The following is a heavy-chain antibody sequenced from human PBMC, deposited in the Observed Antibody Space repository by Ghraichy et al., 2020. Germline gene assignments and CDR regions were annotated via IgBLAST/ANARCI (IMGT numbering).Heavy chain of an antibody. V-gene: IGHV4-59*01. Sequence: GSLRLSCTVSGGSISSYYWSWIRQPPGKGLEWIGYIYYSGSTNYNPSLKSRVTISVDTSKNQFSLKLSSVTAADTAGYYCARGVAAPDYWGQGTLVTVSS. CDR3: ARGVAAPDY. CDR2: IYYSGST. J-gene: IGHJ4*02. D-gene: IGHD6-6*01. CDR1: GGSISSYY.